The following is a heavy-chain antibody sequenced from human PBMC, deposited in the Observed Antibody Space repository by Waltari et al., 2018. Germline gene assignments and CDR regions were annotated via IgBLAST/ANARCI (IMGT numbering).Heavy chain of an antibody. Sequence: EVQLVESGGGLVQPGGSLRLSCAASGFTFSSYVMSWVRQAPGKGLEWVSAISGSCGSTYYADSVKCRFTISRDNSKNTLYLQMDSLRAEDTAVYYCAKGYCSSTSCYYFDDWGQGTLVTVSS. D-gene: IGHD2-2*01. CDR3: AKGYCSSTSCYYFDD. V-gene: IGHV3-23*04. CDR1: GFTFSSYV. J-gene: IGHJ4*02. CDR2: ISGSCGST.